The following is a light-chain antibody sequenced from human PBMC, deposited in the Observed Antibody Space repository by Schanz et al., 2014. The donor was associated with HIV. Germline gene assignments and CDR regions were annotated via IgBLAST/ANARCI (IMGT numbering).Light chain of an antibody. CDR2: NTF. CDR3: CSFGGTSP. CDR1: SSNFRSNA. J-gene: IGLJ3*02. V-gene: IGLV1-44*01. Sequence: QSVLTQPPSASGTPGQRVTISCSGSSSNFRSNAVNWHQQLPGTAPRLVIYNTFHRPSGVPDRFSGSKSGNTASLTISGLQADDEADYYCCSFGGTSPFGGGTKLTVL.